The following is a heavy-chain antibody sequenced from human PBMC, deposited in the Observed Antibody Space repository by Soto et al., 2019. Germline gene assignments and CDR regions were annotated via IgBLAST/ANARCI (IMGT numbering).Heavy chain of an antibody. D-gene: IGHD3-16*02. CDR3: GSGGGGTYRKGDY. CDR1: GFTFSDYY. CDR2: ISSSSSYT. J-gene: IGHJ4*02. Sequence: QVQLVESGGGLVKPGGSLRLSCAASGFTFSDYYMSWIRQAPGKGLEWISYISSSSSYTSYADSVKGRFTISRDNGRNLLYLEMNRRGGGDTGVFYWGSGGGGTYRKGDYWGQGTLVTVSS. V-gene: IGHV3-11*05.